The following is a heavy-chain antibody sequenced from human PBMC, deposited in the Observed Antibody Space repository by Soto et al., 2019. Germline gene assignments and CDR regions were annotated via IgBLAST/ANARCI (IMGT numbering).Heavy chain of an antibody. CDR1: GYTFTSYA. V-gene: IGHV1-18*01. Sequence: QVQLVQSGVEVKKPGASVKVSCKASGYTFTSYAVSWVRQAPGQGLEWMGWINAYNGNTDYAQKFQGRVTVTTDTSTSIADMELRSLRSVDTAVYYCARSTYGSGSRRNYYFGMDVWGQGTTVTVSS. D-gene: IGHD3-10*01. CDR2: INAYNGNT. CDR3: ARSTYGSGSRRNYYFGMDV. J-gene: IGHJ6*02.